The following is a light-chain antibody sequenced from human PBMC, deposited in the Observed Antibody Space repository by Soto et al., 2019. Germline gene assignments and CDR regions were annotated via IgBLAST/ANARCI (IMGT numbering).Light chain of an antibody. Sequence: QSVLTQPPSASGTPGQRVTISCSGGSSNIGSNTVNWYQQLPGTAPKLLIYSDNQQPSGVPDRFSGSKSGTSASLAISGLQSEDEADYYCAAWDDSLNGWVFGGGTKVTVL. CDR2: SDN. V-gene: IGLV1-44*01. CDR3: AAWDDSLNGWV. CDR1: SSNIGSNT. J-gene: IGLJ3*02.